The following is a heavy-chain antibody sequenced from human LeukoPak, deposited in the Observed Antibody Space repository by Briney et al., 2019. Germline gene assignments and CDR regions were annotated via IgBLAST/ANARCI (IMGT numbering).Heavy chain of an antibody. V-gene: IGHV3-21*01. CDR2: ISGGSDYI. D-gene: IGHD1-26*01. Sequence: KPGGSLRLSCAASGFMFNGYSMTWVRQAPGKGLEWVSYISGGSDYIYYTDSVKGRFTTSRDNAKKSLYLQLNSLRVEDTAVYYCARWGLGPSFDSWGQGTLVTVSS. CDR1: GFMFNGYS. J-gene: IGHJ4*02. CDR3: ARWGLGPSFDS.